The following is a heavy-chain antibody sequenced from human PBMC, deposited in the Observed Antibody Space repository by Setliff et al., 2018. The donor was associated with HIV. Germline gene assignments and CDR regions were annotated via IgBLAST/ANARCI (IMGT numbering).Heavy chain of an antibody. CDR1: GYTFTTYG. D-gene: IGHD6-19*01. J-gene: IGHJ6*02. V-gene: IGHV1-18*01. CDR3: ARLGSGWSDSYYYAMDI. CDR2: ISPNFGHT. Sequence: AASVKVSCKASGYTFTTYGISWVRQAPGHGLEWMGWISPNFGHTNYAQNFVDRVTMTVDTSTSRAYMELRSLRSDDTAVYFCARLGSGWSDSYYYAMDIWGQGTTVTVSS.